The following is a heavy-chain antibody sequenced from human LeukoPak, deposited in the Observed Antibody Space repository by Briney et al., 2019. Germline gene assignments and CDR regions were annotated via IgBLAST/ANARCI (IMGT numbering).Heavy chain of an antibody. CDR3: ARGARTGSTTLNWYFDL. CDR2: ISYDGSNE. D-gene: IGHD1-14*01. Sequence: GGSLRLSCAASGFTISSYGMHWVRQAPGKGLEWVAVISYDGSNEYYADSVKGRFTVSRDTSKNTMYLQMSSLRVEDTAVYYCARGARTGSTTLNWYFDLWGRGTLVTVSS. CDR1: GFTISSYG. V-gene: IGHV3-30*03. J-gene: IGHJ2*01.